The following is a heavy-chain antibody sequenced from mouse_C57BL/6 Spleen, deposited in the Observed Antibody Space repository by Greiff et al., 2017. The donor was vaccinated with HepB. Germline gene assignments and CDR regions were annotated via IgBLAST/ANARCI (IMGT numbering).Heavy chain of an antibody. D-gene: IGHD1-1*01. Sequence: VHVKQSVAELVRPGASVKLSCTASGFNIKNTYMHWVKQRPEQGLEWIGRIDPANGNTKYAPKFQGKATITADTSSNTAYLQLSSLTSEDTAIYYCARYYGSFSWYFDVWGTGTTVTVSS. CDR2: IDPANGNT. CDR1: GFNIKNTY. V-gene: IGHV14-3*01. J-gene: IGHJ1*03. CDR3: ARYYGSFSWYFDV.